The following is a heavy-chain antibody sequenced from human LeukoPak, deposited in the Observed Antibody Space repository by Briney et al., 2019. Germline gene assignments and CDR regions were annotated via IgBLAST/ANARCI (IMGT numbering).Heavy chain of an antibody. V-gene: IGHV1-2*02. J-gene: IGHJ4*02. D-gene: IGHD1-1*01. CDR3: TRSERVKGIFDF. Sequence: ASVKVSCKSSGYIFSNYYMHWVRQAPGHGLDWMGWMNPNTGGTDFAQRFQGRVTLTRDTALTTAYMDLTSLGPDDTAIYFCTRSERVKGIFDFWGQGSLVVVSS. CDR2: MNPNTGGT. CDR1: GYIFSNYY.